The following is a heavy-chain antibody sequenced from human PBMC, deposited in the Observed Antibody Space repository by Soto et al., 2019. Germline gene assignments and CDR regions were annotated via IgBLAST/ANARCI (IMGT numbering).Heavy chain of an antibody. J-gene: IGHJ4*02. V-gene: IGHV1-69*01. Sequence: QVQLVQSGAEVKKPGSSVKVSCKASGGPFSSYAISWVRQAPGQGLEWMGGIIPIFGTANYAQKFQGRVTITADEATSTADMELSSLRSEDTAVYYCAREGGSGDGYNLLDYWCQGTLVTVSS. CDR2: IIPIFGTA. D-gene: IGHD5-12*01. CDR1: GGPFSSYA. CDR3: AREGGSGDGYNLLDY.